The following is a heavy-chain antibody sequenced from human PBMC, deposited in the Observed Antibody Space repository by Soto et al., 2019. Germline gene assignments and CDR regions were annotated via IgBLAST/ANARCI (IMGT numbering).Heavy chain of an antibody. J-gene: IGHJ4*02. Sequence: TSETLSLTCTVSGDSLKRSDVYWSWIRQHPGKGLEWIGYIFYRGITHYNPSLKSRVTTSVDTSKNQFSLNLTSVTAADTAVYYCARALGSSPLSYWGQGILVTVSS. CDR1: GDSLKRSDVY. CDR3: ARALGSSPLSY. D-gene: IGHD6-6*01. CDR2: IFYRGIT. V-gene: IGHV4-31*03.